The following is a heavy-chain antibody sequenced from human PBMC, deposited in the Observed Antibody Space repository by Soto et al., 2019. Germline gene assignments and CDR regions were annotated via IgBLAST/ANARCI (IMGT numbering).Heavy chain of an antibody. CDR2: VYWDDDK. CDR3: AHKGGFGYPES. J-gene: IGHJ5*02. V-gene: IGHV2-5*02. D-gene: IGHD5-18*01. CDR1: GFSLTTSGVG. Sequence: QITLKESGPMLVKPTQALTLTCTCSGFSLTTSGVGVGWIRQPPGKALEWLALVYWDDDKRYSPSLTNRLTLSRDTSKTYVVLTLTNVDPTDTGTYCRAHKGGFGYPESWGQGIMVTVSS.